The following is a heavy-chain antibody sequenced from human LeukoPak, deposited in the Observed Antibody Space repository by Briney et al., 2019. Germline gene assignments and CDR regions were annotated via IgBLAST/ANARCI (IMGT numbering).Heavy chain of an antibody. CDR2: ISSSSSTI. Sequence: GGSLRLSCTASGFSLSSHNMNWVRQAPGKGLEWLSQISSSSSTIYYADSVKGRFTISRDNAKNSLFLQMNSLRDEDTAVYYCARENFGRVVVSLDCWGQGTLVTVSS. CDR3: ARENFGRVVVSLDC. D-gene: IGHD3-16*02. V-gene: IGHV3-48*02. CDR1: GFSLSSHN. J-gene: IGHJ4*02.